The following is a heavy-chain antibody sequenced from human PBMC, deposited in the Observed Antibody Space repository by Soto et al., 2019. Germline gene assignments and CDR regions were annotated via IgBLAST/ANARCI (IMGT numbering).Heavy chain of an antibody. CDR1: GFTFDDYA. CDR2: ISWNSGSI. J-gene: IGHJ4*02. Sequence: TGGSLRLSCAASGFTFDDYAMHWVRQAPGKGLEWVSGISWNSGSIGYADSVKGRFTISRDNAQNSLYLQMDSLRAEDTALYYCAKDPAGIPAPGTPHTLDYWGQGTLVTVLL. V-gene: IGHV3-9*01. D-gene: IGHD6-13*01. CDR3: AKDPAGIPAPGTPHTLDY.